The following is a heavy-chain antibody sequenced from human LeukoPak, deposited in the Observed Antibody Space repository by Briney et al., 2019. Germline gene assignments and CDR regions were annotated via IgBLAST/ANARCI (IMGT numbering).Heavy chain of an antibody. J-gene: IGHJ4*02. CDR1: GFTFSSYA. V-gene: IGHV3-23*01. Sequence: GGSLRLSCAASGFTFSSYAMSWVRQAPGKGLEWVSAISGSGGSTYYADSVKGRFTISRDNSKNTLYLQMNSLRAEDRAVYYCAKDPYCSSTSCYDGGFDYWGQGTLVTVSS. D-gene: IGHD2-2*01. CDR2: ISGSGGST. CDR3: AKDPYCSSTSCYDGGFDY.